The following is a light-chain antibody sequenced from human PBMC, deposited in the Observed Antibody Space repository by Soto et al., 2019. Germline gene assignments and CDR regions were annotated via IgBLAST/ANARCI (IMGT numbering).Light chain of an antibody. V-gene: IGKV3-15*01. CDR1: QSVSSN. J-gene: IGKJ1*01. CDR3: QQYDSYLAT. CDR2: GAS. Sequence: EIVMTQSPATLSVSPGERATLSCRASQSVSSNLAWYQQKPGQAPRLLIYGASTRATGIPARFSGSGSGTEFTLTISSLQSDDYGTYYCQQYDSYLATFGQGTKVEVK.